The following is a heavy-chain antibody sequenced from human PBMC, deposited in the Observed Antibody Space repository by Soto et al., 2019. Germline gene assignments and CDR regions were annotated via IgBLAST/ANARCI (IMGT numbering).Heavy chain of an antibody. CDR2: IYYSGST. CDR3: AAYDSSGYYYVNHDY. Sequence: SETLSLTCTVSGGSISSSGYYWGWIRQPPGKGLEWIGNIYYSGSTYYNPSLKSRVTISVDTSKNQFSLKLSSVTAADTAVYYCAAYDSSGYYYVNHDYWGQGTLVTVSS. V-gene: IGHV4-31*03. CDR1: GGSISSSGYY. D-gene: IGHD3-22*01. J-gene: IGHJ4*02.